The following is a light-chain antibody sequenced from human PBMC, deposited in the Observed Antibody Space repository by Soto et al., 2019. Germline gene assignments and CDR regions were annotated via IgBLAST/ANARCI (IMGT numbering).Light chain of an antibody. CDR2: DAS. V-gene: IGKV3-15*01. CDR3: QQYNNWPPWT. CDR1: QRVSRN. J-gene: IGKJ1*01. Sequence: EIVMTQSPATLSVTPGERAPLSCRASQRVSRNLAWYQQKPGQAPRLLIYDASTRATGIPDRFSGSGSETEFTLTISSLQSEDYAIYYCQQYNNWPPWTFGQGTKVDI.